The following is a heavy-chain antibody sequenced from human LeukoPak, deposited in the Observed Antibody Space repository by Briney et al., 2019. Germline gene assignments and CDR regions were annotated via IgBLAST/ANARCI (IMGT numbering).Heavy chain of an antibody. Sequence: GGSLRLSCAASGFTISSYWMSWVRQAPGKGLEWVANIKQDGSEKYYVDSVKGRFTISRDNAKNSLYLQMNSLRAEDTAVYYCARDAPTYYDDYYYGMDVWGQGTTVTVSS. D-gene: IGHD3-3*01. CDR1: GFTISSYW. V-gene: IGHV3-7*01. CDR2: IKQDGSEK. J-gene: IGHJ6*02. CDR3: ARDAPTYYDDYYYGMDV.